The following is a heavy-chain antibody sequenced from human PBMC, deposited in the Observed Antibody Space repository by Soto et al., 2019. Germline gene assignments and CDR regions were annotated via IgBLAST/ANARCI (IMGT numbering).Heavy chain of an antibody. CDR1: GGTFSSYA. V-gene: IGHV1-69*13. CDR3: ARERISGAVGATGAFDI. D-gene: IGHD1-26*01. CDR2: IIPIFGTA. Sequence: PVEVCCKASGGTFSSYAISWVRQAPGQGLEWMGGIIPIFGTANYAQKFQGRVTITADESTSTAYMELSSLRSEDTAVYYCARERISGAVGATGAFDIWGQGTMVTVSS. J-gene: IGHJ3*02.